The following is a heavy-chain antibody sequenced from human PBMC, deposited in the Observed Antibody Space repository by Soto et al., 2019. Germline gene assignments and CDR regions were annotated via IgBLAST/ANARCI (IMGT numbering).Heavy chain of an antibody. J-gene: IGHJ6*02. CDR2: IYYSGST. Sequence: ETLSLTCTVSGGSISSSSYYGGWIRQPPGKGLEWIGSIYYSGSTYYNPSLKSRVTISVDTPKNQFSLKLSSVTAADTAVYYCARHHSGYYYDYYYYGMDVWGQGTTVTVSS. D-gene: IGHD3-22*01. CDR1: GGSISSSSYY. CDR3: ARHHSGYYYDYYYYGMDV. V-gene: IGHV4-39*01.